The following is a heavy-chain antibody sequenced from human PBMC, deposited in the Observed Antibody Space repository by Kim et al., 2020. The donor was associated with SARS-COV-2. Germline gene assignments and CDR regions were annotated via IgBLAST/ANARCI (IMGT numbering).Heavy chain of an antibody. Sequence: GGSLRLSCAASGFTFSNYAMSWVRQAPGKGLEWVSAISGTGGGTFSADSVKGRCTISRDNSKNTMYLQMNSHRAEDKATYYCAKENTRYSDYNFDYWGQGTLVTVSS. CDR1: GFTFSNYA. CDR3: AKENTRYSDYNFDY. CDR2: ISGTGGGT. J-gene: IGHJ4*02. V-gene: IGHV3-23*01. D-gene: IGHD4-17*01.